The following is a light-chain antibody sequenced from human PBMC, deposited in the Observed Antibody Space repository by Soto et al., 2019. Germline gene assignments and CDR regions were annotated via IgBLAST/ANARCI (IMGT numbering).Light chain of an antibody. CDR3: MQALQTPYT. CDR1: QSLLHSNGYNY. J-gene: IGKJ2*01. V-gene: IGKV2-28*01. CDR2: LGS. Sequence: DIVMTQSPLSLPVTPGEPASISCRSSQSLLHSNGYNYLDWYLQKPGQSPQLLIYLGSNRASGVPDGFSGSGSGTDFTLKLSRVEAEDVGVYYCMQALQTPYTFGQGTKLEIK.